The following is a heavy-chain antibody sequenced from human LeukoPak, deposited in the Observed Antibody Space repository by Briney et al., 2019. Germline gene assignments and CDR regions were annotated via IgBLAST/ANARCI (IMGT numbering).Heavy chain of an antibody. V-gene: IGHV3-23*01. Sequence: GGSLRLSCAASGFTFTTYAVHWVRQAPGMGLGWVSGISGDGYSTYYADSVKGRFTISRDNSKNTVYLQMNSLRDEDTAVYYCAKRSGSPRPEYFDYWGQGTRVTVSS. D-gene: IGHD1-14*01. CDR2: ISGDGYST. J-gene: IGHJ4*02. CDR3: AKRSGSPRPEYFDY. CDR1: GFTFTTYA.